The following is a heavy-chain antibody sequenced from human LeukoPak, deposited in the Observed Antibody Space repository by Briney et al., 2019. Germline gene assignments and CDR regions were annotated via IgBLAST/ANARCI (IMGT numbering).Heavy chain of an antibody. CDR3: AREVPPYKNGGMDV. CDR2: MNPNSGNT. D-gene: IGHD3-10*01. J-gene: IGHJ6*02. Sequence: ASVKVSCKASGYTFTSYDNNWVRQATGQGLEWMGWMNPNSGNTGYAQKFQGRVTMTRNTSIGTAYMELSSLRSEDTAVYYCAREVPPYKNGGMDVWGQGTTVTVSS. V-gene: IGHV1-8*01. CDR1: GYTFTSYD.